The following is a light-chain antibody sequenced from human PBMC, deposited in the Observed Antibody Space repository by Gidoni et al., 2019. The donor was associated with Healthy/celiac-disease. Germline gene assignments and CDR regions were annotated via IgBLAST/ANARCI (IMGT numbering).Light chain of an antibody. CDR1: QRISSW. J-gene: IGKJ4*01. CDR3: QQYNSYSPT. Sequence: IQMTRSPFTLSASVGDRVTITCRARQRISSWLAWYQQKPGKAPKLLIYKASSLESGVPSRFSGSGSGIEFTLTISSLQPDDFATYYCQQYNSYSPTFGGGTKVESK. CDR2: KAS. V-gene: IGKV1-5*03.